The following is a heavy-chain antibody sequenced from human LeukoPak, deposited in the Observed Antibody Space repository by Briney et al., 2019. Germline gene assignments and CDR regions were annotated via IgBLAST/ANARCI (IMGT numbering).Heavy chain of an antibody. D-gene: IGHD6-13*01. CDR2: IRYDRSNK. CDR3: AKDSRIAAAGTIGHSYYFDY. V-gene: IGHV3-30*02. Sequence: GGSLRLSCAASGFTFSSYGMHWVRQAPGKGLEWVAFIRYDRSNKYYADSVKGRFTISRDNSKNTLYLQMNSLRAEDTAVYYCAKDSRIAAAGTIGHSYYFDYWGQGTLVTVSS. J-gene: IGHJ4*02. CDR1: GFTFSSYG.